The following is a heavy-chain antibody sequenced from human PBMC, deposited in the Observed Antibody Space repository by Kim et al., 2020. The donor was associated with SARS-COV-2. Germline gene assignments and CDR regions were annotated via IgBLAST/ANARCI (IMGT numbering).Heavy chain of an antibody. CDR1: GYTFTSYY. CDR2: INPSGGST. J-gene: IGHJ4*02. CDR3: ALDPRGYSGYEY. V-gene: IGHV1-46*01. Sequence: ASVKVSCKASGYTFTSYYMHWVRQAPGQGLEWMGIINPSGGSTSYAQKFQGRVTMTRDTSTSTVYMELSSLRSEDTAVYYWALDPRGYSGYEYWGQGTLVTVSS. D-gene: IGHD5-12*01.